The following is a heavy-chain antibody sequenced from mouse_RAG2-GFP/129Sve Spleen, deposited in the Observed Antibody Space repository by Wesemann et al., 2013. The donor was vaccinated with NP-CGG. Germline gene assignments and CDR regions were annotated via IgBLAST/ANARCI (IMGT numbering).Heavy chain of an antibody. CDR3: TRPGYDYFDY. J-gene: IGHJ2*01. D-gene: IGHD2-2*01. Sequence: EVKLLESGGDLVQPGGSLKLSCAASGFDFSRYWMSWVRQAPGKGLEWLGEINPDSSTINYTPSLEDKFIISRDNAKNTLYLQMSKVRSEDTALYYCTRPGYDYFDYWGAKGHHSHSLL. CDR1: GFDFSRYW. V-gene: IGHV4-1*02. CDR2: INPDSSTI.